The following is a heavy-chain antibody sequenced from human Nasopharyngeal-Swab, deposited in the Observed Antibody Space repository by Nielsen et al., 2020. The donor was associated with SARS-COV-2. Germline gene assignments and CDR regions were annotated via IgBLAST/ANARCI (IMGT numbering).Heavy chain of an antibody. CDR2: IIASGDST. J-gene: IGHJ4*02. CDR1: GLTFSNYA. CDR3: AKFRRVTTDYFDF. D-gene: IGHD4-17*01. Sequence: GESLKISCAASGLTFSNYAMSWVRQAPGKGLEWITSIIASGDSTYYAASVKGRFTISRDNSKSTLYLQMNSLRAKDTAVYYCAKFRRVTTDYFDFWGQGTLVTVSS. V-gene: IGHV3-23*01.